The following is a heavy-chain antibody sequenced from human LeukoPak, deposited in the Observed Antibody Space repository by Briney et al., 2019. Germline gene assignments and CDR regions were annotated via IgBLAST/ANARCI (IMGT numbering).Heavy chain of an antibody. J-gene: IGHJ6*04. D-gene: IGHD6-19*01. V-gene: IGHV1-18*01. CDR2: ISAYNGNT. Sequence: ASVKVSCKASRYMFTSYGLSWVRQAPGQGLECMGWISAYNGNTRYAQKFQGRVTMTTDTSTRKAYMEMRSLRSDDTAVYYCARDRRGRAVANPYYYNGMDVWGEGTTVTVSS. CDR3: ARDRRGRAVANPYYYNGMDV. CDR1: RYMFTSYG.